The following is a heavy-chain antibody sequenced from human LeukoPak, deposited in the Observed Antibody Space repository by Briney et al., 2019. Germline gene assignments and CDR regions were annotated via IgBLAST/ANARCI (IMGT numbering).Heavy chain of an antibody. J-gene: IGHJ4*02. CDR2: INGKRGDT. CDR1: GFTFTDHY. Sequence: ASVKVSCKASGFTFTDHYMHWVRQAPGQGLEWMGWINGKRGDTNYAQNFQDRVTMTRDTSTSTVYMELSRLTVDDTAVYYCARDHDWRVDYWGQGTLVTVSS. V-gene: IGHV1-2*02. D-gene: IGHD3-9*01. CDR3: ARDHDWRVDY.